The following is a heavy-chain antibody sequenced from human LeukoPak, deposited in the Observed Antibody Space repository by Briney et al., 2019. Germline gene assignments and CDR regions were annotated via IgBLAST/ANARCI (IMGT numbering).Heavy chain of an antibody. D-gene: IGHD5-24*01. CDR2: IKQDGGKK. Sequence: GGSLRLSCVASGFPLSSYWMTWVRQAPGKGLEWVANIKQDGGKKSYVDSVKGRFTISRDNAKNSLYLQMNSLRAEDTAIYYCTRVGYIDEGIDYWGQGTLVTVSS. V-gene: IGHV3-7*04. CDR1: GFPLSSYW. CDR3: TRVGYIDEGIDY. J-gene: IGHJ4*02.